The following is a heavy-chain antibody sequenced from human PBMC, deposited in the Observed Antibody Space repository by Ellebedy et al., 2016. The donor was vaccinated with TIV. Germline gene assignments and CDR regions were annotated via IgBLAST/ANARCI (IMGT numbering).Heavy chain of an antibody. CDR1: GFTFSTYA. J-gene: IGHJ3*02. Sequence: GGSLRLXXKVSGFTFSTYAMTWVRQDPGKGLEWVSSTSASGGSTYYADSVKGRFTTSRDNSRNALYLQINSLRADDTAIYYCARWSDDAYDIWGQGTMVTVSS. CDR2: TSASGGST. CDR3: ARWSDDAYDI. V-gene: IGHV3-23*01.